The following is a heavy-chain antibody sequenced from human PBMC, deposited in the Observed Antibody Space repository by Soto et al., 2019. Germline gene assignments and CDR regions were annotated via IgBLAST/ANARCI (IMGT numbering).Heavy chain of an antibody. J-gene: IGHJ6*02. Sequence: GGSLRLSCAASGFTFSSYEMNWVRQAPGKGLEWVSYISSSGSTIYYADSVKGRFTISRDNAKNSLYLQMNSLRAEDTAVYYCARGRRFSSYYYYGMDVWGQGTTVTVSS. CDR2: ISSSGSTI. CDR1: GFTFSSYE. V-gene: IGHV3-48*03. CDR3: ARGRRFSSYYYYGMDV. D-gene: IGHD3-3*01.